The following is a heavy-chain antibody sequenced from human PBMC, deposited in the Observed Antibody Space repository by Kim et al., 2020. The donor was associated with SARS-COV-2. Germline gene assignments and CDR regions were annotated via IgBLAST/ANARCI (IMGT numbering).Heavy chain of an antibody. CDR2: ISSSSSYT. V-gene: IGHV3-11*03. CDR3: ARLGIAVAGTDFDY. J-gene: IGHJ4*02. D-gene: IGHD6-13*01. CDR1: GFTFSDYY. Sequence: GGSLRLSCAASGFTFSDYYMSWIRQAPGKGLEWVSYISSSSSYTNYADSVKGRFTISRDNAKNSLYLQMNSLRAEDTAVYYCARLGIAVAGTDFDYWGQGTLVTVSS.